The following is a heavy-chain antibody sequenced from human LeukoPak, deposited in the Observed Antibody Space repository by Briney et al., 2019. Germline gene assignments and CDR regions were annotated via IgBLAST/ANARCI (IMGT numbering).Heavy chain of an antibody. V-gene: IGHV4-4*07. CDR1: GGSISSYS. D-gene: IGHD3-10*01. CDR2: IYTSGST. CDR3: ARDSVVRGATFDY. J-gene: IGHJ4*02. Sequence: SETLSLTCTVSGGSISSYSWSWIRQPAGKGLEWIGRIYTSGSTNYNPSLKSRVTMSVDTSKNQFSLKLSSVTAADTAVYYCARDSVVRGATFDYWGQGTLVTVSS.